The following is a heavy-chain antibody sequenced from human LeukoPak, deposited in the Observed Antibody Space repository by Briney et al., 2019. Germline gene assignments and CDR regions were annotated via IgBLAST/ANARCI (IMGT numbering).Heavy chain of an antibody. Sequence: SQTLSLTCTVSGGSISSGSYYWSWIRQPAGKGLEWIGRIYTSGSTNYNPSLKSRVTISVDTSKNQFSLKLSSVTAADTAVCYCARGYYYDSSGKSNAPFDYWGQGTLVTVSS. CDR2: IYTSGST. D-gene: IGHD3-22*01. J-gene: IGHJ4*02. CDR1: GGSISSGSYY. CDR3: ARGYYYDSSGKSNAPFDY. V-gene: IGHV4-61*02.